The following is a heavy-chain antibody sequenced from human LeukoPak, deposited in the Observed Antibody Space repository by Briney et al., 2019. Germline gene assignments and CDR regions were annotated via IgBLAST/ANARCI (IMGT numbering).Heavy chain of an antibody. CDR1: GYTFSSNA. J-gene: IGHJ4*02. D-gene: IGHD2-15*01. CDR2: IDTNTGNP. CDR3: ARGGYPYLSTWYSDY. V-gene: IGHV7-4-1*02. Sequence: ASVKVSCKASGYTFSSNAINWVRQAPGQGLEWMGWIDTNTGNPTYAQGFTGRFVFSLDTSVSTAYLQISSLKAEDTAMYYCARGGYPYLSTWYSDYWGQGTLVTVSS.